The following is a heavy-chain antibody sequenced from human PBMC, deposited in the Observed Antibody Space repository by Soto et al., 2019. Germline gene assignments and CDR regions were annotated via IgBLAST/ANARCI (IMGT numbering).Heavy chain of an antibody. D-gene: IGHD2-15*01. V-gene: IGHV1-69*06. J-gene: IGHJ4*02. Sequence: QVQLVQSGTEVKKPGSSVKVSCKASGATFSNYVISWVRQAPGQGLEWMGGISPLFSTSSYAQRFQGRVTITADKSTTTVHLELSSLRSEDTAVYYCARDRYCSGDTCYPLDYWGQGTLVTVSP. CDR1: GATFSNYV. CDR3: ARDRYCSGDTCYPLDY. CDR2: ISPLFSTS.